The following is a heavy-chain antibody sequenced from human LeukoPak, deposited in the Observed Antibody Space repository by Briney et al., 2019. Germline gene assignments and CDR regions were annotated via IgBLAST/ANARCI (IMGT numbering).Heavy chain of an antibody. D-gene: IGHD3-10*01. Sequence: ASVKVSCKASGYTFTSYGISWVRQAPGQGLEWMGWISAYNGNTNYAQKLQGRVTMTTDTSTSTAYMELRSLRSDDTAVYYCARVEWYYYGSGSYSNWGQGTLVTVSS. CDR1: GYTFTSYG. CDR2: ISAYNGNT. J-gene: IGHJ4*02. V-gene: IGHV1-18*01. CDR3: ARVEWYYYGSGSYSN.